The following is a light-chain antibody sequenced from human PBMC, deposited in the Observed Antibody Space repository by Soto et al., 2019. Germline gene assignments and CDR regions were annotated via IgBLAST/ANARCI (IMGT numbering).Light chain of an antibody. CDR3: QQRSNWPWT. CDR1: QSVDRD. V-gene: IGKV3-11*01. J-gene: IGKJ1*01. Sequence: EVVLTQSPATLSLSLGEVATLSFRASQSVDRDLAWYRQRPGQPPSLLIHGASTRATGVPARFSGTGSGTDFTLTISSLEPEDFAVYYCQQRSNWPWTFGQGTKVDIK. CDR2: GAS.